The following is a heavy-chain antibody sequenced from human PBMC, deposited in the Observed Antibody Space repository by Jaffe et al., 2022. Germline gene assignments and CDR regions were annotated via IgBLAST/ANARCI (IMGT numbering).Heavy chain of an antibody. CDR1: GFAFSNYW. D-gene: IGHD3-10*01. CDR2: INSGGSIT. CDR3: VDLSTGG. J-gene: IGHJ4*02. Sequence: EALLVESGGGLVQPGESLRLSCAASGFAFSNYWMHWVRQVPGKGLVWVSRINSGGSITTYADSVKGRFTISRDNVKNTLYLQMNSLRAEDTAIYYCVDLSTGGWGQGTLVTVSS. V-gene: IGHV3-74*01.